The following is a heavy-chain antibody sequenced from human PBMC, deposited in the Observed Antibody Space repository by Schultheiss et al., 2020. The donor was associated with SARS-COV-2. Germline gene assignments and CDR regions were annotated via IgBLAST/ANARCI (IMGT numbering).Heavy chain of an antibody. CDR3: ASTTTFANAFDI. J-gene: IGHJ3*02. Sequence: ASVKVSCKASGYTFTSYGISWVRQAPGQGLEWMGWISAYNGNTNYAQKLQGRVTMTTDTSTSTAYMELRSLRSDDTAVYYCASTTTFANAFDIWGQGTMVTVSS. CDR1: GYTFTSYG. V-gene: IGHV1-18*01. D-gene: IGHD3-16*01. CDR2: ISAYNGNT.